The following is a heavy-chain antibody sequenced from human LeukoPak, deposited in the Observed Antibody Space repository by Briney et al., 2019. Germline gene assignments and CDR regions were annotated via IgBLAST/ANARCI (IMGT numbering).Heavy chain of an antibody. V-gene: IGHV4-59*01. Sequence: SETLSLTCTVSGGSISSYYWSWIRQPPGKGLEWIGYIYYSGSTNYNPSLKSRVTISVDTSKNQFSLKLSSVTAADTAVYYCARRLRYFDWLFLGHWFDPWGQGTLVTVSS. CDR1: GGSISSYY. CDR3: ARRLRYFDWLFLGHWFDP. D-gene: IGHD3-9*01. J-gene: IGHJ5*02. CDR2: IYYSGST.